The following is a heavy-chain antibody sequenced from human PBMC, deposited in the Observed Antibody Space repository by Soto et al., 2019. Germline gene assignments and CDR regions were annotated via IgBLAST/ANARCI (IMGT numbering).Heavy chain of an antibody. Sequence: QVQLQESGPGLVKPSQTLSLTCTVSGGSISSGGYYWSWIRQHPGKGLEWIGYIYYSGSTYYNPSLKSRVTISVDTSKNQFTRKLSSVTAADTAVYYCARSGYSYGPNPLLYWGQGTLVTVSS. CDR2: IYYSGST. CDR3: ARSGYSYGPNPLLY. J-gene: IGHJ4*02. CDR1: GGSISSGGYY. V-gene: IGHV4-31*03. D-gene: IGHD5-18*01.